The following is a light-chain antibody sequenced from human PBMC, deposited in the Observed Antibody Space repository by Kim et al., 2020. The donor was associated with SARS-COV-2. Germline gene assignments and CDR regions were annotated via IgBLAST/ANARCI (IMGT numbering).Light chain of an antibody. CDR1: SGHSHLT. J-gene: IGLJ2*01. Sequence: QAVVTQSSSASASLGSSVKLTCTLNSGHSHLTIAWHQQQPGQAPRYLMKLEHSGRSNKGSGVPDRFSGSSSGADRYLTISNLQSEDEADYFCETWDRNTVAFGGGTKVTVL. CDR2: LEHSGRS. V-gene: IGLV4-60*03. CDR3: ETWDRNTVA.